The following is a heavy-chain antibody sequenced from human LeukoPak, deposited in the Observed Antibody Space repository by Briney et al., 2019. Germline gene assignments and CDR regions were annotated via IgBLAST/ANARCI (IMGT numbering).Heavy chain of an antibody. D-gene: IGHD3-3*01. CDR2: IYYSGST. Sequence: SETLSLTCTVSGGSISSSSYYWGWIRQPPGKGLEWIGSIYYSGSTYYNPSLKSRVTISVDTSKNQFSLKLSSVTAADTAVYYCARGQYYDFWSGYGNWFDPWGQGTLVTVSS. CDR1: GGSISSSSYY. J-gene: IGHJ5*02. CDR3: ARGQYYDFWSGYGNWFDP. V-gene: IGHV4-39*01.